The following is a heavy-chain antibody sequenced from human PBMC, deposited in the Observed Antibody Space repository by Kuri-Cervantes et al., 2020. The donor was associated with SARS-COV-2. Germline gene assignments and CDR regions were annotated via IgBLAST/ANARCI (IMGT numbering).Heavy chain of an antibody. V-gene: IGHV4-34*01. CDR1: GRSLRGYY. Sequence: SETLSLTCVVNGRSLRGYYWHWIRQTPGKGPEWIGEINSGGETNYNPSLKSRVTIAVDSSKNHFFLTLDSMTGADTGVYYCARGGAHYYDSSEEYWGQGTPVTVSS. CDR3: ARGGAHYYDSSEEY. J-gene: IGHJ4*02. D-gene: IGHD3-22*01. CDR2: INSGGET.